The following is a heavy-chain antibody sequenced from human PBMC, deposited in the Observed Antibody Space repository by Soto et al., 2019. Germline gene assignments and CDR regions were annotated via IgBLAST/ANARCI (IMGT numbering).Heavy chain of an antibody. J-gene: IGHJ4*02. V-gene: IGHV4-59*01. Sequence: SEALSLTCTVSGPSINYYYWSWIRQPPGKGLEWIGYIYYSGSTNSNPSLKSRLTISVDTSKNQFSLKLSSVTAADTAIYYCATRGYNYGYGLDYWGQGTLVTVSS. D-gene: IGHD5-18*01. CDR3: ATRGYNYGYGLDY. CDR2: IYYSGST. CDR1: GPSINYYY.